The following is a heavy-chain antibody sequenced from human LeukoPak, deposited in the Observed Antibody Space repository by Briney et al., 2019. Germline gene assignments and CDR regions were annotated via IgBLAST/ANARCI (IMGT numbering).Heavy chain of an antibody. CDR1: GGSISSYY. D-gene: IGHD6-19*01. CDR3: ARRIAVAGTRGKYYFDY. Sequence: SETLSLTCTVSGGSISSYYWSWIRQPPGKGLEWIGYIYYSGSTNYNPSLKSRVTISVDTSKNQFSLKLSSVTAADTAVYYCARRIAVAGTRGKYYFDYWGQGTLVTVSS. CDR2: IYYSGST. V-gene: IGHV4-59*08. J-gene: IGHJ4*02.